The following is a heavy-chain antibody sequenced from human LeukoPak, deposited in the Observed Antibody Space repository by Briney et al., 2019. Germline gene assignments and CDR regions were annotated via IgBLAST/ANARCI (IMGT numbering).Heavy chain of an antibody. CDR1: GYIFSGHY. J-gene: IGHJ5*02. CDR2: INPASGGT. Sequence: ASVKVSCKASGYIFSGHYIQWVRQAPGQGLEWMGWINPASGGTNNARKFHGRVTMTTDTSISTLYMELNSLRSDDTAVYYCARVLFPSGPTHCFDPWGQGTLVTVSS. D-gene: IGHD2-21*01. V-gene: IGHV1-2*02. CDR3: ARVLFPSGPTHCFDP.